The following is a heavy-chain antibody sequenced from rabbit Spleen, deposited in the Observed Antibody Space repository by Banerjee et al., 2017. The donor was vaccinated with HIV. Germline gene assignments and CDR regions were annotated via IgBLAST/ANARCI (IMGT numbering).Heavy chain of an antibody. V-gene: IGHV1S40*01. CDR2: INVGSSGST. CDR1: GFPFSAYYY. J-gene: IGHJ6*01. D-gene: IGHD6-1*01. CDR3: GRGAGGSGFGYGMDL. Sequence: QSLEESGGDLVKPGASLTLTCTASGFPFSAYYYICWVRQAPGKGLEWIACINVGSSGSTYYASWAKGRFTISKSTSLNTVDLKMTSLTVADTATYFCGRGAGGSGFGYGMDLWGPGTLVTVS.